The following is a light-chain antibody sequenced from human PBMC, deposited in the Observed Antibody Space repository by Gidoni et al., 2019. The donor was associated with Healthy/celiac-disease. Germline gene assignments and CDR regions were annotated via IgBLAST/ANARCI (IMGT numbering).Light chain of an antibody. CDR3: SSYTSSSTLV. J-gene: IGLJ2*01. Sequence: QPALTQPASVSGSPGPSITISCTGTSSDVGGYNDVSWYQQHPGKAPKLMIYDVSNRPSGVSNRFSGSKSGNTASLTISGLQAEDEADYYCSSYTSSSTLVFGGGTKLTVL. CDR2: DVS. CDR1: SSDVGGYND. V-gene: IGLV2-14*01.